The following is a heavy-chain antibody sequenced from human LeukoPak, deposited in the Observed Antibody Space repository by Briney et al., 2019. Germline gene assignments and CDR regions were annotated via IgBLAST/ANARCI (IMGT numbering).Heavy chain of an antibody. D-gene: IGHD4-17*01. V-gene: IGHV3-30*02. CDR3: AKDSTNYADYARPDF. J-gene: IGHJ4*02. CDR1: GFTFSIYG. Sequence: PGGSLRLSSAASGFTFSIYGMHWVRQAPGKGLEWVAFIRYDGTNKYYADSVKGQFTISRDNSKNTLYLQMNSLRPEDTAVYYCAKDSTNYADYARPDFWGQGTLVTVSS. CDR2: IRYDGTNK.